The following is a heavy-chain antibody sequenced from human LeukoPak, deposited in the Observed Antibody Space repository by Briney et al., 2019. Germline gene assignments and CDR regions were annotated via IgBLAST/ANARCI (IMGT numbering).Heavy chain of an antibody. D-gene: IGHD7-27*01. Sequence: GGSLRLSCAASALSFSDYGMTWVRQAPGKGLEWVSFMSSSSSYIQYADSVKGRFTISRDNAKNSLYLQMNSLRAEDTAVYYCATIEGSGPGYWGQGTLVTVSS. CDR1: ALSFSDYG. CDR3: ATIEGSGPGY. V-gene: IGHV3-21*01. J-gene: IGHJ4*02. CDR2: MSSSSSYI.